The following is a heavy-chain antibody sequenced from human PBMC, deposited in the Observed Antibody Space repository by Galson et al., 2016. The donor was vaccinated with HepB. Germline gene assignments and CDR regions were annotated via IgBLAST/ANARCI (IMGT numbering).Heavy chain of an antibody. CDR1: GFSLSTTGMC. CDR3: ALVQGYPVAFDY. Sequence: PALVKPTQTLTLTCAFSGFSLSTTGMCVTWIRQPPGKALEWLALIDWDDGKYYGTSLKTRLTISKETSKSQVVLTMTNMDPVDTATYYCALVQGYPVAFDYWGQGTLVTVSS. D-gene: IGHD5-18*01. J-gene: IGHJ4*02. V-gene: IGHV2-70*01. CDR2: IDWDDGK.